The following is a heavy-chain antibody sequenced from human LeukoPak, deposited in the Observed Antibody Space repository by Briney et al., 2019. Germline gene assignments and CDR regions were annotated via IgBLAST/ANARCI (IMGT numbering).Heavy chain of an antibody. CDR2: INPNSGGT. J-gene: IGHJ6*03. V-gene: IGHV1-2*02. CDR1: GYTFTGYY. Sequence: ASVKVSCKASGYTFTGYYMHWVRQAPGQGLEWMGWINPNSGGTNYAQKFQGRVTMTRDTSISTAYMELSRLRSDDTAVYYCARDGSSHYYYYYKDVWGKGTTVTVSS. CDR3: ARDGSSHYYYYYKDV. D-gene: IGHD6-13*01.